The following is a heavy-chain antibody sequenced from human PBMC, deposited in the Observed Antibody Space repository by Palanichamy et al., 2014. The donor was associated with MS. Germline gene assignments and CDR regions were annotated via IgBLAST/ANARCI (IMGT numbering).Heavy chain of an antibody. J-gene: IGHJ3*01. Sequence: EVQLVESGGGLVQPGRSLRLSCAASGFKFDDHAMHWVRQAPGKGLEIVSSISWNGGSIGYAESVKGRFTVSRDNAKNSLYLQMERLRIEDTALYYCAKDVVGFGPIDVWGQGTMVTVSS. CDR2: ISWNGGSI. CDR1: GFKFDDHA. CDR3: AKDVVGFGPIDV. D-gene: IGHD3-16*01. V-gene: IGHV3-9*01.